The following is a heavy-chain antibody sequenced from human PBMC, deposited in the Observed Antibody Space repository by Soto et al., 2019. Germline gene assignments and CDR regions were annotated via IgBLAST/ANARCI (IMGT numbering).Heavy chain of an antibody. CDR1: GLTVSGKKY. CDR2: LYDVDGT. V-gene: IGHV3-53*01. D-gene: IGHD4-4*01. CDR3: ASWHLQEHAYDV. Sequence: DVQLVESGGGLIQPGGSLRLSCAAFGLTVSGKKYMAWVRQAPGKGLEWVSGLYDVDGTYYADSVKGRFTTSGDSSKTIVYLQMDSLRSDDTAVYYCASWHLQEHAYDVWGQGTTVTVSS. J-gene: IGHJ3*01.